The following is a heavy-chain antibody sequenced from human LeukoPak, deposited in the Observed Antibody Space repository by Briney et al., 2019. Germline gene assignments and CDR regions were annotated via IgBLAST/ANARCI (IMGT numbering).Heavy chain of an antibody. V-gene: IGHV3-13*01. Sequence: GGSLRLSCAASGFTFSSYDMHWVRQTTGKGLEWVSAIGTAGDTYYLGSVKGRFTISRENAKNSLYLQMDSLTAGDTAMYYCARASGYSFGYTFDYWGQETLVTVSS. CDR2: IGTAGDT. CDR1: GFTFSSYD. J-gene: IGHJ4*02. CDR3: ARASGYSFGYTFDY. D-gene: IGHD5-18*01.